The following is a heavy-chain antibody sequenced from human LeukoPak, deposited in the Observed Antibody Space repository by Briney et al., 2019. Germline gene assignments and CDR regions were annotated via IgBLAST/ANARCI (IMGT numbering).Heavy chain of an antibody. D-gene: IGHD4-23*01. CDR2: IITIFGTA. CDR1: GGTFSSYA. V-gene: IGHV1-69*01. CDR3: ARVVVGNSRGGWFDP. Sequence: SVKVSCKASGGTFSSYAISWVRQAPGHGLEWMGGIITIFGTANYAQKFQGRVTITADESTSTAYIELSSLRSEDTAVYYCARVVVGNSRGGWFDPWGQGTLVTVSS. J-gene: IGHJ5*02.